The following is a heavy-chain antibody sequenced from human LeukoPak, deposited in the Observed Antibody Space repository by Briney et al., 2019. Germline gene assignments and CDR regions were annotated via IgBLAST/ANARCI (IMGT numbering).Heavy chain of an antibody. V-gene: IGHV3-48*01. D-gene: IGHD6-6*01. CDR3: AIAKLGQLANY. CDR2: ISSSSSTI. J-gene: IGHJ4*02. Sequence: GGSLRLSCAASGFTFSSYSMNWVRQAPGKGLEWVSYISSSSSTIYYADSVKGRFTISRDNSKNTLYLQMNSLRAEDTAVYYCAIAKLGQLANYWGQGTLVTVSS. CDR1: GFTFSSYS.